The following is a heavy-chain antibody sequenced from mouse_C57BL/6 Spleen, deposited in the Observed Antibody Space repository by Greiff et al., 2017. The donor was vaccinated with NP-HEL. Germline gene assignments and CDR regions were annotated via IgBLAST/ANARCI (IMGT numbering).Heavy chain of an antibody. J-gene: IGHJ2*01. Sequence: QVQLKQPGAELVKPGASVKLSCKASGYTFTSYWMQWVKQRPGQGLEWIGEIDPSDSYTNYNQKFKGKATLTVDTSSSTAYMQLSSLTSEDSAVYYCAIFITTVVGFDYWGQGTTLTVSS. V-gene: IGHV1-50*01. D-gene: IGHD1-1*01. CDR2: IDPSDSYT. CDR3: AIFITTVVGFDY. CDR1: GYTFTSYW.